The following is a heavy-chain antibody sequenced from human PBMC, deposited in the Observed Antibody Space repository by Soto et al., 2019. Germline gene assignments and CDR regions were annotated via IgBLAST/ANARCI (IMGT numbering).Heavy chain of an antibody. CDR2: ISSSGSSI. D-gene: IGHD3-10*01. V-gene: IGHV3-11*01. J-gene: IGHJ6*02. CDR1: GLTFSDCY. CDR3: ARVRFGEWGDAMDA. Sequence: QVQLVESGGGLVKPGGSLRLSCAASGLTFSDCYMNWIRQAPGKGLEWVSYISSSGSSINYAGSVKGRFTISRDNAKNSLYLQMNSLRAEDTAMYYCARVRFGEWGDAMDAWGQGTTVTVSS.